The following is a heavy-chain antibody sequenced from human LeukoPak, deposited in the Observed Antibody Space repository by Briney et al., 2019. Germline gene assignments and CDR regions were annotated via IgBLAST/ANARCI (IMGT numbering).Heavy chain of an antibody. V-gene: IGHV3-23*01. CDR3: AKDDDYVWGSYRKEDYFDY. CDR2: ISGSGGST. Sequence: GGSLRLSCAASGFTFTSYAMSWVRQAPGKGLEWVSGISGSGGSTYYADSVKGRFTISRDNSKNRLCLQMNSLRAEDTAVYYCAKDDDYVWGSYRKEDYFDYWGQGTLVTVSS. D-gene: IGHD3-16*02. J-gene: IGHJ4*02. CDR1: GFTFTSYA.